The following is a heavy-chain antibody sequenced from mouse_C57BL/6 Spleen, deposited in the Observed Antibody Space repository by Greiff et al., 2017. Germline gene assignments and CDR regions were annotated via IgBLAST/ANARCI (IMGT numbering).Heavy chain of an antibody. D-gene: IGHD1-1*01. CDR3: ARDYYGSSFAWFAY. J-gene: IGHJ3*01. CDR2: IYPGDGDT. V-gene: IGHV1-80*01. Sequence: LQQSGASVKISCKASGYAFSSYWMNWVKQRPGKGLEWIGQIYPGDGDTNYNGKFKGKATLTADKSSSTAYMQLSSLTSEDSAVYFCARDYYGSSFAWFAYWGQGTLVTVSA. CDR1: GYAFSSYW.